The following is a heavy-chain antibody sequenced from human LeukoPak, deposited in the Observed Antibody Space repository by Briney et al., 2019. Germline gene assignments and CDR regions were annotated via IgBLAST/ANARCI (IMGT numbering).Heavy chain of an antibody. Sequence: SETLSLTCTVPGGSISSYYWSWIRQPAGKGLEWIGRIYTSGSTNYNPSLKSRVTMSVDTSKNQFSLKLSSVTAADTAVYYCASNNRSSYYYGMDVWGQGTTVTVSS. CDR2: IYTSGST. J-gene: IGHJ6*02. CDR3: ASNNRSSYYYGMDV. CDR1: GGSISSYY. D-gene: IGHD1-14*01. V-gene: IGHV4-4*07.